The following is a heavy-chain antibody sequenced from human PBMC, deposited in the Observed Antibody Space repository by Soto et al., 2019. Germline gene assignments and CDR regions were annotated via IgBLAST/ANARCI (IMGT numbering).Heavy chain of an antibody. CDR3: ARGEVSYDISGHSTH. V-gene: IGHV4-30-4*01. D-gene: IGHD3-22*01. J-gene: IGHJ4*02. CDR1: GGSISSDNYY. CDR2: IYYSGNT. Sequence: QVQLQESGPGLVKPSQTLSLTCTVSGGSISSDNYYWSWIRQPPGKGLEWIGYIYYSGNTYYNPSLKSRVTISLDTSKKQFSLKLSSVTAADTAVYYCARGEVSYDISGHSTHWGQGTLVTVSS.